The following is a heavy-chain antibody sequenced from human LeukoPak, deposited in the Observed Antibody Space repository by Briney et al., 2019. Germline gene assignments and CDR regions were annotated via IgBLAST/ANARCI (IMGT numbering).Heavy chain of an antibody. CDR3: ARGYFARKSVWLQYYYYYMDV. CDR2: ISWNNGSI. V-gene: IGHV3-9*01. CDR1: GFTFDDYA. Sequence: GGSLRLSCAASGFTFDDYAMHWVRQAPGQGLEWVSGISWNNGSIGYADSVKGRFTISRDNAKNSLYLQMNSLRSEDTAVYYCARGYFARKSVWLQYYYYYMDVWGKGTTVTISS. D-gene: IGHD6-19*01. J-gene: IGHJ6*03.